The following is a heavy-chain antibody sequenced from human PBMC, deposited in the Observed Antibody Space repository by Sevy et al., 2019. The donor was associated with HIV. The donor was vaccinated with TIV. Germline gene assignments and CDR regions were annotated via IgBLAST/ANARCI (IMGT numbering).Heavy chain of an antibody. CDR1: GFTFSSYS. V-gene: IGHV3-48*02. CDR2: ISSSSSTI. D-gene: IGHD1-26*01. J-gene: IGHJ6*02. Sequence: GESLKISCAASGFTFSSYSMNWVRQAPGKGLEWVSYISSSSSTIYYADSVKGRFTISRDNAKNSLYLQMNSLRDEDTAVYYCAREEEWELLTTRYYYYGMDVWGQGTTVTVSS. CDR3: AREEEWELLTTRYYYYGMDV.